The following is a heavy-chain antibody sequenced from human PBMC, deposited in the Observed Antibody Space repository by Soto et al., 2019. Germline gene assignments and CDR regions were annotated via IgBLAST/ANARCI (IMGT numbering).Heavy chain of an antibody. CDR2: INPDGSAK. CDR3: TRVSRGHRVDY. V-gene: IGHV3-7*03. D-gene: IGHD3-10*01. J-gene: IGHJ4*02. Sequence: EVYLVESGGGLVQPGGSLRLSCAASHFSFSTSWMNWIRQAPGKGLEWVANINPDGSAKYYVDSLKGRFTISRDNAKNSLDLQMNSLRAEDTAVYFCTRVSRGHRVDYWGQGALVTVSS. CDR1: HFSFSTSW.